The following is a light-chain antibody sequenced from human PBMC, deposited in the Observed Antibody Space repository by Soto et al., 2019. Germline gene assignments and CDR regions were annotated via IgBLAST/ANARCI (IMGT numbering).Light chain of an antibody. CDR2: GTS. J-gene: IGKJ1*01. CDR3: QQYNSYPRT. Sequence: DIQMTQPPSTLSASVGDRVTITCRASQPISSWLAWYQQKPGKAPNLLIYGTSNLETGVPSRFSGSGSGTDFTLTISSLQPDDFATYFCQQYNSYPRTFGQGTKVEI. V-gene: IGKV1-5*03. CDR1: QPISSW.